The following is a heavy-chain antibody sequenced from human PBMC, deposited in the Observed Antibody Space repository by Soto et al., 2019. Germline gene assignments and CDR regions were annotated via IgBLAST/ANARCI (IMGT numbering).Heavy chain of an antibody. V-gene: IGHV3-30*04. CDR3: ARDSSTDGYKYDYFDY. Sequence: QVQLVESGGGVVQPGRSLRLSCTASGFTFSNYAIHWVRQAPGKGLEWVALISYDGRDEYYADSVKGRFTISRDNSKNTLYLQMNSLRAEDTGMFYCARDSSTDGYKYDYFDYWGQGTLVTVSS. CDR2: ISYDGRDE. J-gene: IGHJ4*02. D-gene: IGHD5-12*01. CDR1: GFTFSNYA.